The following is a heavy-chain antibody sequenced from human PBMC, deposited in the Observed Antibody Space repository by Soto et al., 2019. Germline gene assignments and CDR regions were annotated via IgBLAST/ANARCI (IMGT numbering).Heavy chain of an antibody. J-gene: IGHJ4*02. CDR1: GFTFSSYG. Sequence: QVQLVESGGGVVQPGRSLRLSCAASGFTFSSYGMHWVRQAPGKGLEWVAVIWYDGSNKYYADSVKGRFTISRDNSKNTLYLQMNSLRAEDTAVYYCARRLRWYPPIDYWGQGTLVTVSS. D-gene: IGHD4-17*01. CDR2: IWYDGSNK. CDR3: ARRLRWYPPIDY. V-gene: IGHV3-33*01.